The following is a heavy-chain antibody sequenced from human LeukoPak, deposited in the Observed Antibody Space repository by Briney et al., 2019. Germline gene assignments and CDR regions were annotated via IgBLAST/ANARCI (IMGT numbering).Heavy chain of an antibody. D-gene: IGHD3-22*01. CDR1: GGTFSSYA. V-gene: IGHV1-69*04. CDR2: IIPILGIA. CDR3: ARDDTIPSDYYDSSGRYYFDY. Sequence: GASVKVSCKASGGTFSSYAISWVRQAPGQGLEWMGRIIPILGIANYAQKFQGRVTITADKSTSTAYMELSSLRSEDTAVYYCARDDTIPSDYYDSSGRYYFDYWGQGTLVTVSS. J-gene: IGHJ4*02.